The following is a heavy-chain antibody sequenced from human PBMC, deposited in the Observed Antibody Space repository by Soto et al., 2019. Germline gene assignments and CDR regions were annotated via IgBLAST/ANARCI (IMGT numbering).Heavy chain of an antibody. J-gene: IGHJ5*02. CDR3: ARHVKDLDIVAPRGYWFDP. CDR2: IYYSGST. V-gene: IGHV4-39*01. CDR1: GGSISSSSYY. D-gene: IGHD5-12*01. Sequence: SSETLSLTCTVSGGSISSSSYYWGWIRQPPGEGLEWIGSIYYSGSTYYNPSLKSRVTISVDTSKNQFSLKLSSVTAADTAVYYCARHVKDLDIVAPRGYWFDPWGQGTLVTVSS.